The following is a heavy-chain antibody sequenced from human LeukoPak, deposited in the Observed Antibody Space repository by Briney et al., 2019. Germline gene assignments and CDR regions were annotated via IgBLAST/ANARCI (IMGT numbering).Heavy chain of an antibody. CDR1: GFIFSSCW. V-gene: IGHV3-7*01. Sequence: GALRLSCAASGFIFSSCWMSWVRQAPGKGLEWVANIKQDGSEKYYVDSVKGRFTISRDNSKNTLYLQMNSLRAEDTAVYYCAKDRGLGYGTSFDYWGQGTLVTVSS. D-gene: IGHD5-12*01. J-gene: IGHJ4*02. CDR2: IKQDGSEK. CDR3: AKDRGLGYGTSFDY.